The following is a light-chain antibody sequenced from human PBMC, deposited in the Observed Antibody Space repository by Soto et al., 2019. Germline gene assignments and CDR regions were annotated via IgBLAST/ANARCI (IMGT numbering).Light chain of an antibody. J-gene: IGKJ4*01. V-gene: IGKV3-20*01. CDR3: HQYATDPLT. Sequence: EIVLTQSPGTLSLSPGVRATLSCRASQSVGRDYLAWFQHKAGQAPRLLVHGASNRATGIPDRFSGSGSGTDFTLTITRLEPEDFAVYYCHQYATDPLTFGGGTKVEI. CDR2: GAS. CDR1: QSVGRDY.